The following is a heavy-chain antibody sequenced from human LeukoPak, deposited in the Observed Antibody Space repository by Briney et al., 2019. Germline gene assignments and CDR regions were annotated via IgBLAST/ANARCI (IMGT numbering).Heavy chain of an antibody. CDR3: AKASGYSYGYYMDV. D-gene: IGHD5-18*01. J-gene: IGHJ6*03. CDR1: GFTFSSYA. CDR2: ISGSGGST. V-gene: IGHV3-23*01. Sequence: GGSLRLSCAASGFTFSSYAMNWVGQAPGKGLEWVSGISGSGGSTYYADSVKGRFTISRDNSKNTLYLQMNSLRAEDTAVYYCAKASGYSYGYYMDVWGKGTTVTVSS.